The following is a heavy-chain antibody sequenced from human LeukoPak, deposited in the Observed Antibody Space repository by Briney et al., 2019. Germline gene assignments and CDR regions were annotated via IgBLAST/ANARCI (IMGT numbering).Heavy chain of an antibody. CDR2: ISNDGSNE. D-gene: IGHD6-13*01. Sequence: GGSLRLSCAASGFTFSSHGMHWVRQAPGKGLEWVAVISNDGSNEFYADSVKGRFTISRDTSKNTLYLQMNSLRTEDTAVYYCARDYSIPPAAGSLYNWFAPWGQGTLVTVSS. CDR1: GFTFSSHG. V-gene: IGHV3-30*03. J-gene: IGHJ5*02. CDR3: ARDYSIPPAAGSLYNWFAP.